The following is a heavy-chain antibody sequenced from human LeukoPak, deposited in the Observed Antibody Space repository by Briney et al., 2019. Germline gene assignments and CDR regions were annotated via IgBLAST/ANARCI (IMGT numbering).Heavy chain of an antibody. CDR1: GGSFSGYY. Sequence: PSETLSLTCAVYGGSFSGYYWSWIRQPPGKGLEWVGEINHSGSTNYNPSLKSRVTISVDTSKDQFSLKLSSVTAADTAVYYCGRAHIVVVPAANRGGTKLLKKDFYFDYWGQGTLVTVSS. J-gene: IGHJ4*02. D-gene: IGHD2-2*01. CDR2: INHSGST. CDR3: GRAHIVVVPAANRGGTKLLKKDFYFDY. V-gene: IGHV4-34*01.